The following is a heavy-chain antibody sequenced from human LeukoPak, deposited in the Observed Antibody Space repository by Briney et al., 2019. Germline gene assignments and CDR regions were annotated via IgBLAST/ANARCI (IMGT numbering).Heavy chain of an antibody. V-gene: IGHV3-30*02. J-gene: IGHJ5*02. CDR2: IRYDGSNK. CDR3: AKDLSDATREYSSLFSLENWFDP. D-gene: IGHD6-6*01. Sequence: PGGSLRLSCAASGFTFSSYGMHWVRQAPGKGLEWVAFIRYDGSNKYYADSVKGRFTISRDNSKNTLYLQMNSLRAEDTAVYYCAKDLSDATREYSSLFSLENWFDPWGQGTLVTVSS. CDR1: GFTFSSYG.